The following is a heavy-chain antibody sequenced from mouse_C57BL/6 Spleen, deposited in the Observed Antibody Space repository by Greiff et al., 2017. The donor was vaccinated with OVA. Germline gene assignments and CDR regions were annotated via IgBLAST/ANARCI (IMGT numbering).Heavy chain of an antibody. D-gene: IGHD2-4*01. CDR2: IDPNSGGT. J-gene: IGHJ1*03. Sequence: VQLQQPGAELVKPGASVKLSCKASGYTFTSYWMHWVKQRPGRGLEWIGRIDPNSGGTKYNEKFKSKATLTVDKPSSTAYMQLSRLTSEDSAVYYCAREGAYDYDWYFDVWGTGTTVTVSS. V-gene: IGHV1-72*01. CDR1: GYTFTSYW. CDR3: AREGAYDYDWYFDV.